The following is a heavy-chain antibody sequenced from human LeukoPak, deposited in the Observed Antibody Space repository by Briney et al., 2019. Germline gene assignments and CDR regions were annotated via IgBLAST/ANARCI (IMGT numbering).Heavy chain of an antibody. V-gene: IGHV4-28*01. CDR3: ASKYCSGGSCYFDY. J-gene: IGHJ4*02. Sequence: SDTLSLTCAVSGYSISSSNWWGWIRQPPGKGLEWIGYIYYSGSTYYNPSLKSRVTMSVDTSKNQFSLKLSPVTAVDTAVYYCASKYCSGGSCYFDYWGQGTLVTVSS. D-gene: IGHD2-15*01. CDR2: IYYSGST. CDR1: GYSISSSNW.